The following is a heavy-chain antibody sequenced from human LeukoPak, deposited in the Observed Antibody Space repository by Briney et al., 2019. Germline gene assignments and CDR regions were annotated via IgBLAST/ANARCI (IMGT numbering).Heavy chain of an antibody. D-gene: IGHD1-26*01. CDR1: GYSFTSHY. V-gene: IGHV1-46*01. CDR2: INPSGSST. CDR3: ARDNSVGDVAWWFDP. J-gene: IGHJ5*02. Sequence: ASVKVSCKASGYSFTSHYMHWVRQAPGQGLEWLGLINPSGSSTLYAQKFQGRVTMTRDMTTTTDYMELSSLRSEDTAVYYCARDNSVGDVAWWFDPWGQGTLVTVSS.